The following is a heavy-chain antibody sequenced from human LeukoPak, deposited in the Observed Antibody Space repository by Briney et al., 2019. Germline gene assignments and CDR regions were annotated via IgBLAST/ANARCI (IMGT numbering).Heavy chain of an antibody. CDR2: IYTSGST. V-gene: IGHV4-4*09. Sequence: SSETLSLTCTVSGGSISSYYWSWIRQPPGKGLEWIGYIYTSGSTNYNPSLKSRVTISVDTSKNQFSLKLSSVTAADTAVYYCASSVGAWFSFDYWGQGTLVTVSS. D-gene: IGHD3-10*01. CDR3: ASSVGAWFSFDY. J-gene: IGHJ4*02. CDR1: GGSISSYY.